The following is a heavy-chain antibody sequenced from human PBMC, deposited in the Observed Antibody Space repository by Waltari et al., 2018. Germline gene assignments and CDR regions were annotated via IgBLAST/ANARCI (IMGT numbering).Heavy chain of an antibody. CDR3: ASHPEDFYYYMDV. V-gene: IGHV3-21*06. CDR2: IGSSSTYT. CDR1: GFRFSAYT. J-gene: IGHJ6*03. Sequence: EVQRVESGGGLVKPGGSLRLSWAASGFRFSAYTMNWVRQTPGKGLEWVSSIGSSSTYTSYADSVKGRFTISRDNAANSLYLEMNALRPDDTGVYYCASHPEDFYYYMDVWGKGTTVTVSS.